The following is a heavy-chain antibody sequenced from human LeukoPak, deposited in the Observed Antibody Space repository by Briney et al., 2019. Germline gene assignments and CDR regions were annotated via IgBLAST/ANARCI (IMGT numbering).Heavy chain of an antibody. CDR3: ARGPVGALAY. J-gene: IGHJ4*02. CDR1: GFTFSSYE. Sequence: GGSLRLSCAASGFTFSSYEMNWVRQAPGKGLEWVSYISSSSSTIYYADSVKGRFTISRDNAKNSLYLQMNSLRAEDTAVYYCARGPVGALAYWGQGTLVTVSS. V-gene: IGHV3-48*01. CDR2: ISSSSSTI. D-gene: IGHD1-26*01.